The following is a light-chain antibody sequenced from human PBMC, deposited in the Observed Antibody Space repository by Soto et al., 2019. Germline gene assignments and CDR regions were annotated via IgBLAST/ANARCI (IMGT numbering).Light chain of an antibody. J-gene: IGKJ1*01. Sequence: EIVLTQSAGTLTLSPGERATLSCRASQSVTYSYLAWYQQKPGQAPRLLIYGASSRATGIPDRFSGSGSGTDFTLTISRLEPEDFAVYYCQQYGTSPVTFGQGTKVEIK. CDR3: QQYGTSPVT. V-gene: IGKV3-20*01. CDR1: QSVTYSY. CDR2: GAS.